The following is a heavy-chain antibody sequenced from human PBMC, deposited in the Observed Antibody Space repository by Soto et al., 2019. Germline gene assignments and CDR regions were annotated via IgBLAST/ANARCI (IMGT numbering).Heavy chain of an antibody. CDR2: INPSGGST. Sequence: ASVKVSCKASGYTFTSYYMHWVRQAPGQGLEWMGIINPSGGSTSYAQKFQGRVTMTRDTSTSTVYMELSSLRSEDTAVYYCAKDSDFGVVVDAFDIWGQGTMVTVSS. J-gene: IGHJ3*02. V-gene: IGHV1-46*01. CDR3: AKDSDFGVVVDAFDI. D-gene: IGHD3-3*01. CDR1: GYTFTSYY.